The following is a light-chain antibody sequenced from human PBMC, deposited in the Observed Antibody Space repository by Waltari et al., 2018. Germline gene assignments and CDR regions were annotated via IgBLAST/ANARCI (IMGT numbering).Light chain of an antibody. J-gene: IGKJ2*01. CDR3: QHTFETPYS. CDR1: ENIGSY. V-gene: IGKV1-39*01. CDR2: ATS. Sequence: DIQMTQSPSSLSASIGERVTITFRASENIGSYLNWYQQRTGEAPKLLIYATSTLQTEVPSRFSGSGSRTDFTLTISSLQPEDFATYYCQHTFETPYSFGQGTKVEIK.